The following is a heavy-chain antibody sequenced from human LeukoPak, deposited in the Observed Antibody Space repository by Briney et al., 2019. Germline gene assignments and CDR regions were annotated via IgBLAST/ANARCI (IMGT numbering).Heavy chain of an antibody. CDR3: AELGITMIGGG. V-gene: IGHV3-23*01. D-gene: IGHD3-10*02. Sequence: QPGGSLRLSCAASGFTFSTYAMSWVRQAPGKGLEWVSGISGSGGSTYYADSVKGRFTISRDNAKNSLYLQMNSLRAEDTAVYYCAELGITMIGGGWGKGTTVTISS. CDR1: GFTFSTYA. J-gene: IGHJ6*04. CDR2: ISGSGGST.